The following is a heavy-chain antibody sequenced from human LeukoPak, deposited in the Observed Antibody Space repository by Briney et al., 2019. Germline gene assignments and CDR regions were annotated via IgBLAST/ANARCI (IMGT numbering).Heavy chain of an antibody. J-gene: IGHJ4*02. CDR3: AKWGDYDVLTGYYVSDY. Sequence: GGSLRLSCVASGFTFSSYVMSWVRQAPGKGLEWVSTISGSGGSTDYADSVKGRFTISRDNSKNTLYLQMNSLRAEDTAVYYCAKWGDYDVLTGYYVSDYWGQGALVTVSS. D-gene: IGHD3-9*01. V-gene: IGHV3-23*01. CDR2: ISGSGGST. CDR1: GFTFSSYV.